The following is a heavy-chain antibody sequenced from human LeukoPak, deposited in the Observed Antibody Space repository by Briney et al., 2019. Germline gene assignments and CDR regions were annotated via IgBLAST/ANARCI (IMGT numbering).Heavy chain of an antibody. D-gene: IGHD3-22*01. J-gene: IGHJ4*02. CDR3: ARHAIVVVSAVDY. V-gene: IGHV4-59*01. CDR1: GGSISSYY. CDR2: IYYSGST. Sequence: SETLSLTCTVSGGSISSYYWSWIRQPPGKGLEWIGYIYYSGSTNYNPSLKSRVTISVDTSKNQFSLKLSSVTAADTAVYYCARHAIVVVSAVDYWGQGTLVTVSS.